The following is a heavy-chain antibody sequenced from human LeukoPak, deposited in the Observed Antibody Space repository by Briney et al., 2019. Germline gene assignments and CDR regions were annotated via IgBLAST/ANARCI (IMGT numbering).Heavy chain of an antibody. J-gene: IGHJ6*02. V-gene: IGHV4-59*01. CDR3: ASSSYYDFWSGYYTDYYYYYGMDV. CDR1: GGSISSYY. CDR2: IYYSGST. D-gene: IGHD3-3*01. Sequence: ASETLSLTCTVSGGSISSYYWSWIRQPPGKGLEWIGYIYYSGSTNYNPSLKSRVTISVDTSKNQFSLKLSPVTAADTAVYYCASSSYYDFWSGYYTDYYYYYGMDVWGQGTTVTVSS.